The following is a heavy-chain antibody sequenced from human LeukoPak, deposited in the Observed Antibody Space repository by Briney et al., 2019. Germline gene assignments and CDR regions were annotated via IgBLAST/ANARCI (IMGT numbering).Heavy chain of an antibody. CDR2: INRSGST. CDR1: GGSFSGYY. V-gene: IGHV4-34*01. D-gene: IGHD4-17*01. CDR3: ARGAYDYGDYAKSFDP. Sequence: PSETLSLTCAVYGGSFSGYYWSWIRQPPGKGLEWIGEINRSGSTNYNPSLKSRVTISVDTSKNQFSLKLSSVTAADTAVYYCARGAYDYGDYAKSFDPWGQGTLVTVSS. J-gene: IGHJ5*02.